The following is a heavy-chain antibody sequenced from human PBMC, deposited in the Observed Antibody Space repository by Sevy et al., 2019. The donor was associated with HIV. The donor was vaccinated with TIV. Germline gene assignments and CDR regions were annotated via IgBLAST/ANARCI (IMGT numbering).Heavy chain of an antibody. CDR2: IIPIFGTP. Sequence: ASVKVSCKTSGDTFISYTITWVRQAPGQGLEWMGGIIPIFGTPSYAQRFQGRVTFSADESTSTAYMELSSLRYEDTAVYYCARDYGSGSYSRMGGYWGQGTLVTVSS. J-gene: IGHJ4*02. D-gene: IGHD3-10*01. CDR1: GDTFISYT. V-gene: IGHV1-69*13. CDR3: ARDYGSGSYSRMGGY.